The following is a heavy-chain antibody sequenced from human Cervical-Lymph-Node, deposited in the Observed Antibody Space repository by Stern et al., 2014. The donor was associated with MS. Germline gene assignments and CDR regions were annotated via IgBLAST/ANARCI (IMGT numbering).Heavy chain of an antibody. D-gene: IGHD3-10*01. CDR3: ATPHGEDGDYFDY. CDR2: INTKNGNP. Sequence: VQLVESGSELKKPGASVRVSCKTSGYTFTDYGMNWVRQAPGQRLEWMGWINTKNGNPTYAQGFTGRFVFSLDTSVTTAYLQIISLKAEDTAVYYCATPHGEDGDYFDYWGQGTLVTVSS. V-gene: IGHV7-4-1*02. CDR1: GYTFTDYG. J-gene: IGHJ4*02.